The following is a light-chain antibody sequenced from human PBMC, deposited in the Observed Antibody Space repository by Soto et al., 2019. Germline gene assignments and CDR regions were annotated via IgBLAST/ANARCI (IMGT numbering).Light chain of an antibody. V-gene: IGLV2-14*01. CDR1: SSDVGGYNY. CDR3: SSYTSSSTYV. Sequence: QSALTQPASVSGSLAQSITISCTGTSSDVGGYNYVSWSQQHPGKAPQLMIYEVSNRPSGVSNRFSGSKSGNTASLTISGLQAEDEADYYCSSYTSSSTYVFGTGTKVTVL. J-gene: IGLJ1*01. CDR2: EVS.